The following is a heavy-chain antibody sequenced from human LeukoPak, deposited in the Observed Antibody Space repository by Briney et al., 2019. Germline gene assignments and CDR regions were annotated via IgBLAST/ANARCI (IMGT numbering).Heavy chain of an antibody. CDR3: ARVSLLWFGDPVGWFDP. V-gene: IGHV4-39*07. Sequence: SETLSLTCTVSGGSISSSSYYWGWIRQPPGKGLEWIGSIYYSGSIYYNPSLKSRVTISVDTSKNQFSLKLSSVTAADTAVYYCARVSLLWFGDPVGWFDPWGQGTLVTVSS. CDR2: IYYSGSI. D-gene: IGHD3-10*01. CDR1: GGSISSSSYY. J-gene: IGHJ5*02.